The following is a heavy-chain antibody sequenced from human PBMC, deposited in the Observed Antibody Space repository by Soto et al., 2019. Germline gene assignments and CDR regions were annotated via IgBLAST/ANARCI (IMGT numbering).Heavy chain of an antibody. Sequence: SETLSLTCSVSGDSVSSGSYYWSWIRQPPGKGLEWIGYMYYSGSSNYNPSLKSRVTISVDTSKNQFFLNLSSVTAADTAVYYCARLNSLYCITTSCYIADYSGQGTLVTVSA. CDR1: GDSVSSGSYY. CDR2: MYYSGSS. V-gene: IGHV4-61*01. J-gene: IGHJ4*02. CDR3: ARLNSLYCITTSCYIADY. D-gene: IGHD2-2*02.